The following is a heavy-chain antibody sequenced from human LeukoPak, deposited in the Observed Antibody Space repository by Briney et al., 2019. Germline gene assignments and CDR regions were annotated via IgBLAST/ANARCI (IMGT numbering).Heavy chain of an antibody. CDR3: ASGVRGVIVGARIDY. Sequence: GGSLRLSCAASGFTFSSYAMHWVRQAPGKGLEWVAVISYDGSNKYYADSVKGRFTISRDNSENTLYLQMNSLRAEDTAVYYCASGVRGVIVGARIDYWGQGTLVTVSS. V-gene: IGHV3-30*04. J-gene: IGHJ4*02. D-gene: IGHD3-10*01. CDR1: GFTFSSYA. CDR2: ISYDGSNK.